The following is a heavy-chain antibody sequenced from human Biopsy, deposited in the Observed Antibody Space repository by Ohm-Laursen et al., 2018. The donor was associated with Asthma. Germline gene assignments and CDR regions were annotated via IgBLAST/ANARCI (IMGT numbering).Heavy chain of an antibody. J-gene: IGHJ4*02. CDR3: ARVKDGYNFDY. CDR2: IYHSGST. CDR1: SGSGGYMRSGNYY. V-gene: IGHV4-30-2*01. Sequence: TLSLTCSLSSGSGGYMRSGNYYWGWIRQPPGKGLEWIGYIYHSGSTYYNPSLKSRVTISVDRSKNQFSLKLSSVTAADTAVYYCARVKDGYNFDYWGQGTLVTVSS. D-gene: IGHD5-24*01.